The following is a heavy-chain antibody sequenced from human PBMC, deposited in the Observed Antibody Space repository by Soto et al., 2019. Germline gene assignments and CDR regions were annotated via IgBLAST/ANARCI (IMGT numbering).Heavy chain of an antibody. Sequence: GASVKVSCKASGGTFRSYAISWVRQAPGQGLEWMGGIIPIFGTANYAQKFQGRVTITADESTSTAYMELSSLRSEDTAVYYCALRVVLEWSPMILRNPPSVGFDPWGQGTLVTVSS. CDR2: IIPIFGTA. D-gene: IGHD3-3*01. CDR1: GGTFRSYA. CDR3: ALRVVLEWSPMILRNPPSVGFDP. V-gene: IGHV1-69*13. J-gene: IGHJ5*02.